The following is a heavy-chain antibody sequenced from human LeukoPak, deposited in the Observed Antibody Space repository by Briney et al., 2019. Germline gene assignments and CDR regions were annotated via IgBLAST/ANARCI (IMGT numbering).Heavy chain of an antibody. V-gene: IGHV3-30*18. D-gene: IGHD1-7*01. CDR2: ISYDGSNT. CDR3: AKDWNYEKVTD. Sequence: GGSLRLSCAASGFTFSDYNMHWVRQAPGKGLEWVAVISYDGSNTYYADFVKGRFTISRDNSKNTLYLQMHSLRAEDTAVYYCAKDWNYEKVTDWGQGTLVTVSS. CDR1: GFTFSDYN. J-gene: IGHJ4*02.